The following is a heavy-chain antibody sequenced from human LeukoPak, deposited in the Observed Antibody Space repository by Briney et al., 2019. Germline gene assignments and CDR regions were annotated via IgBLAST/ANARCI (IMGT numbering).Heavy chain of an antibody. CDR1: GGSIRTDGTY. CDR3: ARLFTRAWEYRYGMDV. D-gene: IGHD1-26*01. J-gene: IGHJ6*02. CDR2: IYIDGIT. V-gene: IGHV4-39*02. Sequence: SETLSLTCTVSGGSIRTDGTYWAWIRQPPGKGLEWIGSIYIDGITHYNSSLQSRVTLSIDTSKNHFSLRLTSVTAADTAVFYCARLFTRAWEYRYGMDVWGQGTAVTVSS.